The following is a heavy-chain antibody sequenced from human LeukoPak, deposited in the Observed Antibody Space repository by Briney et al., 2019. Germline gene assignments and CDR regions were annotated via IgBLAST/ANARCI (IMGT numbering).Heavy chain of an antibody. D-gene: IGHD2-21*01. V-gene: IGHV4-39*02. CDR1: GGSISSSFYY. CDR2: IYHSGST. CDR3: AREIAGSFDY. Sequence: SETLSLTCTVSGGSISSSFYYWGWIRQPPGKGLEWIGSIYHSGSTYYNPSLKSRVTISVDTSRNQFSLKLSSVTAADTAVYYCAREIAGSFDYWGQGTLVTVSS. J-gene: IGHJ4*02.